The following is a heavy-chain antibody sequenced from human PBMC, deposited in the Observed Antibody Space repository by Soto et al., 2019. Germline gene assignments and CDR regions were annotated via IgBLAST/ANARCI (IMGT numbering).Heavy chain of an antibody. V-gene: IGHV4-34*01. CDR1: GGSFSGYY. D-gene: IGHD3-10*01. CDR2: INHSGST. CDR3: ARAILLWFGAVRLYFDL. J-gene: IGHJ2*01. Sequence: QVQLQQWGAGLLKPSETLSLTCAVYGGSFSGYYWSWIRQPPGKGLEWIGEINHSGSTNYNPSLKSQVTISVDTSKNQFSLKLSSVTAADTAVYYCARAILLWFGAVRLYFDLWGRGTLVTVSS.